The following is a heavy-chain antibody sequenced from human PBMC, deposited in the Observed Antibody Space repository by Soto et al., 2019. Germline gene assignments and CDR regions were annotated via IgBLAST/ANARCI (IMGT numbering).Heavy chain of an antibody. J-gene: IGHJ4*02. Sequence: GGSLRLSCAASGFTFGSYAMSWVRLAPGKGLEWVSVAGPSGSSTFYADSVRGRFTISRDNVENTLYLQMNSLRVADTALYFCARTYYYDSTGYYRTFDYWGQGTLVTVS. D-gene: IGHD3-22*01. V-gene: IGHV3-23*01. CDR3: ARTYYYDSTGYYRTFDY. CDR2: AGPSGSST. CDR1: GFTFGSYA.